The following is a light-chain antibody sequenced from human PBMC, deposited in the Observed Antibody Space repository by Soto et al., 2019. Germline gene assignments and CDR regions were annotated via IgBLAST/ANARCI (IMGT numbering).Light chain of an antibody. Sequence: DIQMTQSPSSLSASVGDRVTITCQASQDILNYVNWYQHKPGKPPKLLIYEAFTLEIGVPSRFSGSASGTDFTFTISSLQPEDIATYYCQQYENLPLTFGGGTKVDIK. CDR2: EAF. CDR3: QQYENLPLT. V-gene: IGKV1-33*01. J-gene: IGKJ4*01. CDR1: QDILNY.